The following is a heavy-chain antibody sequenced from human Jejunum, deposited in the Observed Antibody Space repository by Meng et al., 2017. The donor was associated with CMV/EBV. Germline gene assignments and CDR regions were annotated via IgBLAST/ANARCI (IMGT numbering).Heavy chain of an antibody. V-gene: IGHV3-7*01. CDR1: GFMFGDYW. D-gene: IGHD6-13*01. CDR2: IKEDGTEK. J-gene: IGHJ4*02. Sequence: LKISCTGYGFMFGDYWMSWVRQAPGKGLECVANIKEDGTEKYYVDSVKGRFTISRDNAKNSLYLQMNSLRAEDTAVYYCARQAGTYWGQGTLVTVSS. CDR3: ARQAGTY.